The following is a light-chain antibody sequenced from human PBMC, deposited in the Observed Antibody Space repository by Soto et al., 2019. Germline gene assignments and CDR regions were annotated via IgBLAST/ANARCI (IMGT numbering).Light chain of an antibody. CDR2: RNN. CDR3: AAWDDSLSGFYV. V-gene: IGLV1-47*01. Sequence: QSVLTQSPSASGTPGQTVTISCSGSSGTNYVYWYQQLPGTAPKLLIYRNNQRPSGVPDRFSGSKSGTSASLAISGLRSEDEADYYCAAWDDSLSGFYVFGTGTKATVL. CDR1: SGTNY. J-gene: IGLJ1*01.